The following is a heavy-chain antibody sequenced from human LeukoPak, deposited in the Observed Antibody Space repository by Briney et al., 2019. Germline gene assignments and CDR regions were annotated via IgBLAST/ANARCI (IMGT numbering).Heavy chain of an antibody. V-gene: IGHV3-23*01. CDR2: ISGSGGST. J-gene: IGHJ4*02. CDR3: AKVPWFGELDY. CDR1: GFTFSSYA. D-gene: IGHD3-10*01. Sequence: GGSLRLSCAASGFTFSSYAMSWVRQAPGKGLEWVSAISGSGGSTYYADSVKGRLTISRDNSKNTLYLQKNSLRAEDTAVYYCAKVPWFGELDYWGQGTLVTVSS.